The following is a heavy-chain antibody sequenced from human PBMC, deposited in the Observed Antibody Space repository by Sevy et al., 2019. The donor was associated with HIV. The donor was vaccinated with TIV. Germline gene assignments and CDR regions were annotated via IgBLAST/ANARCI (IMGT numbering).Heavy chain of an antibody. D-gene: IGHD2-8*01. J-gene: IGHJ4*02. CDR1: GFTFAKYS. Sequence: GGSLRLSCAASGFTFAKYSMSWVRQAPGKGLEWVSTFSFGCGRINHADSVKGRFTISRDDSKNTLFLQMNSLRAEDTATYFCAREGCTQPHDFWGQRTLVTVSS. V-gene: IGHV3-23*01. CDR2: FSFGCGRI. CDR3: AREGCTQPHDF.